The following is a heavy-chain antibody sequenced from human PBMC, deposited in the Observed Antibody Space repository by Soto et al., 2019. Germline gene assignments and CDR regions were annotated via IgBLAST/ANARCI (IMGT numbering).Heavy chain of an antibody. V-gene: IGHV1-69*13. CDR2: IIPSFGSS. D-gene: IGHD2-2*02. Sequence: SVKVSCKASGGTFSSFAISWVRQAPGHGLEWMGGIIPSFGSSNYALKFQGRVTITADESTSTAYMEVSSLRSEDTAVYYCARGYCSDTSCYSYYYYGMDVRGQRTAVTVSS. CDR3: ARGYCSDTSCYSYYYYGMDV. CDR1: GGTFSSFA. J-gene: IGHJ6*02.